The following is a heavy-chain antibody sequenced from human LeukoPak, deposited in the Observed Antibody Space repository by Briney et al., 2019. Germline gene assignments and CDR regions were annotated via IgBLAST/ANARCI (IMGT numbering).Heavy chain of an antibody. Sequence: GGSLRLSCEASGFTFSSYWMSWVRQAPGKRLEWVAVIWDDGNNKRYANSVNGRFTISRDNSENTLYLQMNGLTAEDTAMYYCARDSYQDYYGRFDPWGQGTLVIVSS. CDR2: IWDDGNNK. J-gene: IGHJ5*02. V-gene: IGHV3-33*08. CDR1: GFTFSSYW. CDR3: ARDSYQDYYGRFDP. D-gene: IGHD3-10*01.